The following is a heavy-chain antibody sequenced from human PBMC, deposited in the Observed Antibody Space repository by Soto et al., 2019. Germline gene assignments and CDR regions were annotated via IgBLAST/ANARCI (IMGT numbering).Heavy chain of an antibody. J-gene: IGHJ1*01. Sequence: QITLKESGPTLVKPTQTLTLTCTFSGFSLSTSGVGVGWIRQPPGKALEWLALIYWNDDKRYSPSLKSRLTITKDTSKNQVVLTMTNMDPVDTATYYCAHTEQWLVLGYFQHWGQGTLVTVSS. CDR3: AHTEQWLVLGYFQH. CDR2: IYWNDDK. CDR1: GFSLSTSGVG. V-gene: IGHV2-5*01. D-gene: IGHD6-19*01.